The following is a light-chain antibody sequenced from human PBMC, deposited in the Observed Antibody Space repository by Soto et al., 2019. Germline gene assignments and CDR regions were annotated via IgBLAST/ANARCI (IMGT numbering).Light chain of an antibody. V-gene: IGKV1-5*01. J-gene: IGKJ1*01. CDR2: DAS. CDR1: QSISSW. CDR3: QQYHIYSGT. Sequence: DIEMTQAPSTLSASIGDRVTITCRASQSISSWLAWYQQKPGKAPKLLIYDASSLESGVPSRSSGSGSGTEFTLTINSLQPDDFATYYCQQYHIYSGTFGQGTKVDIK.